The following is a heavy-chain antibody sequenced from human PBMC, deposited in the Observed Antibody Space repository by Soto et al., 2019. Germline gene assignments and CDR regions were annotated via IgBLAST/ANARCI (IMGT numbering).Heavy chain of an antibody. CDR2: ISSNGGST. Sequence: PGGSLRLSCAASGFTFSSYAMHWVRQAPGKGLEYVSTISSNGGSTYYGNSVKGRFTISRDNSKNTLYLQMGSLRSEDMAVYYCARERNLDFDYWGQGTLVTVSS. CDR1: GFTFSSYA. V-gene: IGHV3-64*01. J-gene: IGHJ4*02. CDR3: ARERNLDFDY.